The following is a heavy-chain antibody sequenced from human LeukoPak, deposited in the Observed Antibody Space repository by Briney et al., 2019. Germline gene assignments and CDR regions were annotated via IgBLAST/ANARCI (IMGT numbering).Heavy chain of an antibody. CDR1: GFTFSSYE. CDR3: ARDSETETGWYYYGMDV. Sequence: QSGGSLRLSCAASGFTFSSYEMNWVRQAPGKGLEWGSIIYSGGSTYYADSGKGRFTKTTDNAKNTVYLQKNSLRAEDTAVYYCARDSETETGWYYYGMDVWGQGTTVTVSS. V-gene: IGHV3-53*01. D-gene: IGHD1-1*01. J-gene: IGHJ6*02. CDR2: IYSGGST.